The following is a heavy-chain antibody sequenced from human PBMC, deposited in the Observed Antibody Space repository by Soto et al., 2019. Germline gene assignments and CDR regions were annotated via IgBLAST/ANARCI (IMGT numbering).Heavy chain of an antibody. CDR2: IYYSGST. V-gene: IGHV4-39*01. CDR3: ARRERAAGTDWWFDP. Sequence: SETRSLTCTVAGGSISSSSSHWGWIRQPPGKGLEWIGSIYYSGSTYYTTSLKSRVTIWVDTSKNQFSLKLSSVTAADTAVYYCARRERAAGTDWWFDPWGQGTLVTVSS. D-gene: IGHD6-13*01. CDR1: GGSISSSSSH. J-gene: IGHJ5*02.